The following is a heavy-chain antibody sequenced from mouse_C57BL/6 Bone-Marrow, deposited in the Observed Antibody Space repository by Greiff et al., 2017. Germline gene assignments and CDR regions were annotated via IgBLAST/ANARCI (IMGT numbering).Heavy chain of an antibody. CDR1: GYTFTDYE. Sequence: QVQLQQPGAELVRPGASVTLSCKASGYTFTDYEMHWVKQTPVHGLEWIGAIDPETGGTAYNQKFKGKAILTADKSSSTAYMELRSLTSEDSAVYYCTGDGLDYWGQGTTLTVSA. CDR2: IDPETGGT. V-gene: IGHV1-15*01. J-gene: IGHJ2*01. CDR3: TGDGLDY. D-gene: IGHD1-1*01.